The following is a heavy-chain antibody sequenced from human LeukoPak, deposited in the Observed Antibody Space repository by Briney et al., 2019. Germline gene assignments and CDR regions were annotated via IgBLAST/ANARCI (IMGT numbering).Heavy chain of an antibody. Sequence: GGSLRLSCAASGFTFGSYEINWVRQAPGKGLGWVSYISSSGSTIYYADSVKGRFTISRDNAKNSLYLQMNSLRAEDTAVYYCAELGITMIGGVWGKGTTVTISS. CDR1: GFTFGSYE. CDR2: ISSSGSTI. J-gene: IGHJ6*04. D-gene: IGHD3-10*02. V-gene: IGHV3-48*03. CDR3: AELGITMIGGV.